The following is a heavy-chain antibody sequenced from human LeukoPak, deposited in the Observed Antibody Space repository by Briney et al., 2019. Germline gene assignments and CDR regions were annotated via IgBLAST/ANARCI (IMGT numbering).Heavy chain of an antibody. CDR2: ISSSSSYI. CDR3: ARDLVRYFDY. CDR1: GFTFSSYS. D-gene: IGHD2-2*01. Sequence: PGGSLRLSCAASGFTFSSYSMNWVRQALGKGLEWVSSISSSSSYIYYADSVKGRFTISRDNAKNSLYLQMNSLRAEDTAVYYCARDLVRYFDYWGQGTLVTVSS. V-gene: IGHV3-21*01. J-gene: IGHJ4*02.